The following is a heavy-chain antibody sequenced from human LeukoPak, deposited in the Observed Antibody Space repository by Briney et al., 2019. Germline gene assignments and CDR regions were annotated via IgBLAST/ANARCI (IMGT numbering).Heavy chain of an antibody. CDR1: GGSISSGDYY. D-gene: IGHD3-22*01. V-gene: IGHV4-30-4*01. CDR2: IYYSGST. J-gene: IGHJ1*01. CDR3: AGHDSSGTYFQH. Sequence: SQTLSLTCTVSGGSISSGDYYWSWIRQPPGKGLEWIGYIYYSGSTYYNPSLKSRVTISVDTSKNQFSLKLSSVTAADTAVYYCAGHDSSGTYFQHWGQGTLVTVSS.